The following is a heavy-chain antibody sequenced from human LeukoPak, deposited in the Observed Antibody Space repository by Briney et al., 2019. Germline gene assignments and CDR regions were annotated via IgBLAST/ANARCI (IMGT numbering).Heavy chain of an antibody. V-gene: IGHV4-38-2*02. D-gene: IGHD5-24*01. CDR2: IYHSGST. Sequence: SETLSLTCTVSSCSISSGYYWGWIRPPPGKGLEWIGSIYHSGSTYYNPSLKSRVTISVDTSKNQFSLKLSSVTAADTAVYYCARVEMATIEGCLFDYWGQGTLVTVSS. CDR1: SCSISSGYY. CDR3: ARVEMATIEGCLFDY. J-gene: IGHJ4*02.